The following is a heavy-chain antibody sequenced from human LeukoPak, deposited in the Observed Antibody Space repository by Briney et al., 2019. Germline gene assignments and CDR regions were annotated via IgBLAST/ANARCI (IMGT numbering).Heavy chain of an antibody. CDR1: GYTFTSYA. D-gene: IGHD2-2*01. CDR3: AGGDCSSTSCYGDFDY. CDR2: INAGNGNT. J-gene: IGHJ4*02. V-gene: IGHV1-3*01. Sequence: ASVKVSCKASGYTFTSYAMHWVRQAPGQRLEWMGWINAGNGNTKYSQKFQGRVAITRDTSASTAYMELSSLRSEDTAVYYCAGGDCSSTSCYGDFDYWGQGTQVTVSS.